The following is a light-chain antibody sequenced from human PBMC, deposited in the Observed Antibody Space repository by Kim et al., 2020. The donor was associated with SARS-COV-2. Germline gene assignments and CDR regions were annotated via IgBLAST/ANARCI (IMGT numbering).Light chain of an antibody. CDR3: QQYGSSPWT. Sequence: EIVLTQSPGTLSLSLGERATLSCRASQSVSSSYLAWYQQKPGQAPRLLIYGASSRATGIPDRVSGSGSGTDFTLTISRLEPEDFAVYYCQQYGSSPWTFGQGTKVDIK. V-gene: IGKV3-20*01. CDR2: GAS. CDR1: QSVSSSY. J-gene: IGKJ1*01.